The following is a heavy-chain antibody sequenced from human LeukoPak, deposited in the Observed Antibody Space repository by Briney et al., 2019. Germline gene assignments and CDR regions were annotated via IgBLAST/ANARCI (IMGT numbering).Heavy chain of an antibody. CDR1: GGTFSSYA. D-gene: IGHD3-10*01. V-gene: IGHV1-69*04. J-gene: IGHJ6*02. CDR3: ARSMVRGVIKDGMDV. CDR2: IIPILGIA. Sequence: SVKVSCKASGGTFSSYAISWVRQAPGQGLEWMGRIIPILGIANYAQKFQGRVTITADESTSTAYMELSSLRSEDTAVYYSARSMVRGVIKDGMDVWGQGTTVTVSS.